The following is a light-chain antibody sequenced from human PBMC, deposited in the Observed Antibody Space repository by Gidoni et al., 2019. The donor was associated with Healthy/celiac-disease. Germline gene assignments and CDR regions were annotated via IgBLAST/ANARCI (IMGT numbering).Light chain of an antibody. Sequence: EIVLTQSPATLSLSPGERATLSCRASQSVSSYLAWYQQKPGQATRLLIYDASNRATGIPARFSGSGFGTDFTLTISSLEPEDFAVYYCQQRSNSFTFGGGTKVEIK. CDR1: QSVSSY. V-gene: IGKV3-11*01. CDR2: DAS. J-gene: IGKJ4*01. CDR3: QQRSNSFT.